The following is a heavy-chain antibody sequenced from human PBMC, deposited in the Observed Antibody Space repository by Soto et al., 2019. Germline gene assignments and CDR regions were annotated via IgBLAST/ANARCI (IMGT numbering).Heavy chain of an antibody. J-gene: IGHJ5*02. CDR1: GDSVSSNSAA. V-gene: IGHV6-1*01. CDR2: TYYRSKWYN. CDR3: ARHSPYSTKVPGFDP. D-gene: IGHD1-26*01. Sequence: SQTLSLTCAISGDSVSSNSAAWNWIRQSPSRGLEWLGRTYYRSKWYNDYAVSVKSRITINPDTSKNQFSLRLNSVTPEDTAVYYCARHSPYSTKVPGFDPWGQGTLVTVSS.